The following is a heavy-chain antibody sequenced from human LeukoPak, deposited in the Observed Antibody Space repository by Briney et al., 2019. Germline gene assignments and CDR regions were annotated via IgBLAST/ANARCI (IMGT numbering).Heavy chain of an antibody. CDR1: GGSISSGGYY. J-gene: IGHJ5*02. Sequence: PSQTLSLTCTVSGGSISSGGYYWSWIRQRPGKGLGWIVYIYYRGSTYYNPSLKSRVTISVDTYKKQFSLKLSSVTAADTAVYYCERDRSSGSSGWFDPWGQGTLVTVSS. CDR3: ERDRSSGSSGWFDP. D-gene: IGHD6-6*01. CDR2: IYYRGST. V-gene: IGHV4-31*03.